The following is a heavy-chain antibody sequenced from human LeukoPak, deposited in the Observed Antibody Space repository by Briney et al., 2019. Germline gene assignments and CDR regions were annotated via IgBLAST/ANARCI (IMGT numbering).Heavy chain of an antibody. CDR1: GGSFSGYY. J-gene: IGHJ4*02. D-gene: IGHD5-24*01. V-gene: IGHV4-34*01. CDR3: ARDENGRWDY. CDR2: INHSGST. Sequence: SETLSLTCAVYGGSFSGYYWSWIRQPPGKGLEWIGEINHSGSTNYNPSLKSRVTISVDTSKNQFSLKLSSVTAADTAVYYCARDENGRWDYWGQGTLVTVSS.